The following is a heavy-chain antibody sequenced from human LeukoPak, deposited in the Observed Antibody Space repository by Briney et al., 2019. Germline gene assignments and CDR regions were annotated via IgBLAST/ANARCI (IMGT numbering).Heavy chain of an antibody. D-gene: IGHD3-10*01. CDR3: ARGVYGSGRFDY. CDR2: INSDGSST. V-gene: IGHV3-74*01. CDR1: GFTFSTYW. Sequence: PGGSLRLSCAASGFTFSTYWMHWVRQAPGKGLVWVSRINSDGSSTSYADSVKGRFTISRDNAKNTLYLQMNSLRAEDTAVYYCARGVYGSGRFDYWGQGTLVTVSS. J-gene: IGHJ4*02.